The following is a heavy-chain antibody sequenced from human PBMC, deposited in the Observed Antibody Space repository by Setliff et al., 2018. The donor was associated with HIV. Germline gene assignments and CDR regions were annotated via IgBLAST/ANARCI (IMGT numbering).Heavy chain of an antibody. CDR3: ARVEPGGSQAFDI. J-gene: IGHJ3*02. CDR1: GFTFSSYS. V-gene: IGHV3-21*01. CDR2: ISSSSSYI. D-gene: IGHD3-10*01. Sequence: GASVKVSCAASGFTFSSYSMNWVRQAPGKGLEWVSSISSSSSYIYYADSVKGRFTISRDNAKNSLYLQMNSLRAEDTAVYYCARVEPGGSQAFDIWGQGTMVTVS.